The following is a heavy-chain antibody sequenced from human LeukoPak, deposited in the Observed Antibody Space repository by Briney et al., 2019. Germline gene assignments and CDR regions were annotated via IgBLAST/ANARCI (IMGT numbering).Heavy chain of an antibody. CDR1: GFTFSSYG. D-gene: IGHD2-15*01. CDR2: ISYDGSNK. V-gene: IGHV3-30*03. Sequence: RSLRLSCAASGFTFSSYGMHWVRQAPGKGLEWVAVISYDGSNKYYADSVKGRFTISRDNSKNTLYLQMNSLRAEDTAVYYCARGKGYCSGGSCYSDAFDPWGQGTLVTVSS. CDR3: ARGKGYCSGGSCYSDAFDP. J-gene: IGHJ5*02.